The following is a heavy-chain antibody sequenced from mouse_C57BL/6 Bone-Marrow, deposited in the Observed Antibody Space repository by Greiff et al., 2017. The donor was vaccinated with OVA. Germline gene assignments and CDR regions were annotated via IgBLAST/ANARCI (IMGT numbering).Heavy chain of an antibody. V-gene: IGHV5-12*01. CDR1: GFTFSDYY. CDR2: ISNGGGST. CDR3: SRPLYDYGASWFAC. J-gene: IGHJ3*01. Sequence: EVKLMESGGGLVQPGGSLKLSCAASGFTFSDYYMYWVRQTPEKRLEWVAYISNGGGSTYYPDTVKGRFTISRDNAKNTLYLQMSRLKSEDTAMYYCSRPLYDYGASWFACWGQGTLVTVSA. D-gene: IGHD2-4*01.